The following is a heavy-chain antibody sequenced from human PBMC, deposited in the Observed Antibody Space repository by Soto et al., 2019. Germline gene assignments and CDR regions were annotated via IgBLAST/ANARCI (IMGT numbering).Heavy chain of an antibody. D-gene: IGHD2-15*01. V-gene: IGHV3-23*01. CDR2: ISGSGWST. Sequence: GGSLRLSCAASGFTFSNSAMSWVRQAPGKGLEWVSGISGSGWSTSYVDSVKGRFTISRDNSKNTMHLQMNSLRAEDTAIYYCAKGHCSGGSCRPFDYWGQGTLVTVSS. CDR3: AKGHCSGGSCRPFDY. CDR1: GFTFSNSA. J-gene: IGHJ4*02.